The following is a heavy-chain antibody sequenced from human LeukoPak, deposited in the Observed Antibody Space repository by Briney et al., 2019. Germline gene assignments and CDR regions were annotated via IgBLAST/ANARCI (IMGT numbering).Heavy chain of an antibody. V-gene: IGHV3-53*01. D-gene: IGHD4-17*01. J-gene: IGHJ4*02. CDR3: ARFRDYLDY. CDR1: GFTVSSNY. Sequence: GGSLRLSCAASGFTVSSNYMSWVRQAPGKGLEWVSVIYSGGSTYYADSVKGRFTISRDNAKNSLYLQMTSLRAEDTAVYYCARFRDYLDYWGQGTLVTVSS. CDR2: IYSGGST.